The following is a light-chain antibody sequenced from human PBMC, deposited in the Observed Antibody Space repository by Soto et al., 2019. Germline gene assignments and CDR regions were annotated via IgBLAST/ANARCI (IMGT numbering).Light chain of an antibody. CDR2: DAS. CDR1: QNIDTY. V-gene: IGKV3-11*01. Sequence: EIVLTQSPTTLSLSPGERATLSCRASQNIDTYLAWYQQKPGQVPRLLMYDASNRATGIPARFSGSGSGTDFTLTISSLAPEDFAVYYCQQRRHWPITFGGGTKVEIK. J-gene: IGKJ4*01. CDR3: QQRRHWPIT.